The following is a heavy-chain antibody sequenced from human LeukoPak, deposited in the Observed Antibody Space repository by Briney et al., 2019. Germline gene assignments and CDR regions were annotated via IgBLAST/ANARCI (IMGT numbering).Heavy chain of an antibody. Sequence: SVKVSCKATGGTFSSYAISWVRQAPGQGLEWMGRIIPIFGIANYAQKFQGRVTITADKSTSTAYMELSSLRSEDTAVYYCARESGYSYGYFDYWGQGTLVTVSS. D-gene: IGHD5-18*01. V-gene: IGHV1-69*04. CDR1: GGTFSSYA. CDR2: IIPIFGIA. CDR3: ARESGYSYGYFDY. J-gene: IGHJ4*02.